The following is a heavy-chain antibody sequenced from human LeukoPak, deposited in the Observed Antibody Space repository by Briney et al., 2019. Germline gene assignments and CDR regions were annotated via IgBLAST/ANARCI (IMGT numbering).Heavy chain of an antibody. CDR1: GFTFSSYG. Sequence: SGGSLRLSCAASGFTFSSYGMHWVRQAPGKGLEWVSYISSSSTIYYADSVKGRFTISRDNAKNSLYLQMNSLRDEDTAGYYCARGVVPAAMYYWGQGTLVTVSS. D-gene: IGHD2-2*01. V-gene: IGHV3-48*02. CDR2: ISSSSTI. CDR3: ARGVVPAAMYY. J-gene: IGHJ4*02.